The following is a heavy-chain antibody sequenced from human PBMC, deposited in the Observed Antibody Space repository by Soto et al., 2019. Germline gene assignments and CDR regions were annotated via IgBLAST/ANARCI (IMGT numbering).Heavy chain of an antibody. CDR3: ARYIHPKWWFAP. Sequence: LPLTCTRSGGSLRSYYWSWIPPPPGKGLEWIGYIYYSGNTNYTPSLKSRVTISVDTPKNQFSLKLSSVTAADTAVYYCARYIHPKWWFAPWGQGTLVTASS. J-gene: IGHJ5*02. CDR1: GGSLRSYY. D-gene: IGHD1-26*01. CDR2: IYYSGNT. V-gene: IGHV4-59*01.